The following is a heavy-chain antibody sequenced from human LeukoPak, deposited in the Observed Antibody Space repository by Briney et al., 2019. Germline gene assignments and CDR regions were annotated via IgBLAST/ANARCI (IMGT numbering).Heavy chain of an antibody. Sequence: SETLSLTCTVSGGSISSYYWSWIRQPPGKGLEWIGYIYYSGSTNCNPSLKSRVTISVDTSKNQFSLKLSSVTAADTAVYYCARSHYDILTGYRAERFDPWGQGTLVTVSS. CDR1: GGSISSYY. J-gene: IGHJ5*02. V-gene: IGHV4-59*01. CDR2: IYYSGST. D-gene: IGHD3-9*01. CDR3: ARSHYDILTGYRAERFDP.